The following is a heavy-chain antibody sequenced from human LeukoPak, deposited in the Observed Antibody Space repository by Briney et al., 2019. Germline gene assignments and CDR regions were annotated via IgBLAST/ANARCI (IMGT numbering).Heavy chain of an antibody. CDR1: GDSVSSKSAA. CDR3: ARTPHPTVTTQWY. Sequence: SQTLSLTCAISGDSVSSKSAAWNWIRQSPSRGLEWLGRTYYRSKWSSGYAESVKSRITINPDTSKNQFSLQLKSVTPEDTAVYYCARTPHPTVTTQWYWGQGILVTVSS. D-gene: IGHD4-17*01. V-gene: IGHV6-1*01. CDR2: TYYRSKWSS. J-gene: IGHJ4*02.